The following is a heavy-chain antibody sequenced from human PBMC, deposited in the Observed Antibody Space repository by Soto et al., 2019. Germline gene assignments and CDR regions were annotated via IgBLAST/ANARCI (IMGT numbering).Heavy chain of an antibody. V-gene: IGHV1-18*04. CDR1: GYTFVSYG. J-gene: IGHJ5*02. CDR2: ISPYNGNT. D-gene: IGHD3-22*01. CDR3: ASYQNFFDSSGYYDH. Sequence: QIQLVQSAAEVKKPGASVKVSCKTSGYTFVSYGISWVRQAPGQGLEWMGWISPYNGNTNFAQRFRGRVTLTTDTSTDIVYMDLGSLKSDDTAVYYCASYQNFFDSSGYYDHWGQGTLITVSS.